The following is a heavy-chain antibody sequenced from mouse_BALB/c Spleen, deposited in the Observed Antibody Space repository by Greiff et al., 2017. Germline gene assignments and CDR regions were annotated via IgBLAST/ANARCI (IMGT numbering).Heavy chain of an antibody. Sequence: EVQGVESGGGLVQPGGSMKLSCVASGFTFSNYWMNWVRQSPEKGLEWVAEIRLKSNNYATHYAESVKGRFTISRDDSKSSVYLQMNNLRAEDTGIYYCTRDDGYFFAYWGQGTLVTVSA. J-gene: IGHJ3*01. V-gene: IGHV6-6*02. CDR1: GFTFSNYW. CDR2: IRLKSNNYAT. CDR3: TRDDGYFFAY. D-gene: IGHD2-3*01.